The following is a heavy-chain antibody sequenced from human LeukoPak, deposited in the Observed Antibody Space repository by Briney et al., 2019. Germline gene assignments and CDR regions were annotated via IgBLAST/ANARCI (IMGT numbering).Heavy chain of an antibody. CDR3: ARGLPEGQLERQIFDY. CDR1: GGSVSSGSYY. V-gene: IGHV4-61*01. D-gene: IGHD1-1*01. J-gene: IGHJ4*02. CDR2: IYYSGST. Sequence: NASETLSLTCTVSGGSVSSGSYYWSWIRQPPGKGLEWIGYIYYSGSTNYNPSLKSRVTISVDTSKNQFSLKLSSVTAADTAVYYCARGLPEGQLERQIFDYWGQGTLVTVSS.